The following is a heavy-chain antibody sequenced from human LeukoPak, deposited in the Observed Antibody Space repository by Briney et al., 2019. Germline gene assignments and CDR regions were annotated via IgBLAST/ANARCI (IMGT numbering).Heavy chain of an antibody. D-gene: IGHD4-17*01. CDR3: ARDLHGDYVFDY. V-gene: IGHV1-69*05. CDR2: IIPIFGTA. J-gene: IGHJ4*02. Sequence: ASVKVSCKASGGTFSSYAISWVRQAPGQGLEWMGGIIPIFGTANYAQKFQGRVMITTDESTSTAYMELSSLRSEDTAVYYCARDLHGDYVFDYWGQGTLVTVSS. CDR1: GGTFSSYA.